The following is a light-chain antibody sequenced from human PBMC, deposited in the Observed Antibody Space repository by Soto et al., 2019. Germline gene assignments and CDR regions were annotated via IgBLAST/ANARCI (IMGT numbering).Light chain of an antibody. V-gene: IGKV3-20*01. J-gene: IGKJ2*01. CDR1: QSVRSSF. CDR2: DVS. Sequence: EIVLTQSPGTLSLSPGERATLSCRASQSVRSSFFAWYQQKPGQAPRLLIYDVSVRPTGIPDRFSGSGSGTDFTLTINRLEPEDFAVYYCQQYENSVMYTFGQGTKLEIK. CDR3: QQYENSVMYT.